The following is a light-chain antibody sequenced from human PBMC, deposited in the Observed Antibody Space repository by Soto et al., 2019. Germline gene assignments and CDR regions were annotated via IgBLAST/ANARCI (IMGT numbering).Light chain of an antibody. CDR3: QQRRNWVS. CDR1: QSVDTH. V-gene: IGKV3-11*01. J-gene: IGKJ3*01. CDR2: DTS. Sequence: ILLTQSPAVLCLSPGERATLSCRASQSVDTHLAWYQQKPGQPPRLLIYDTSYRASGIPARFSGSGSGTDFSLTIASLEPEDFAVYFCQQRRNWVSFGPGTRV.